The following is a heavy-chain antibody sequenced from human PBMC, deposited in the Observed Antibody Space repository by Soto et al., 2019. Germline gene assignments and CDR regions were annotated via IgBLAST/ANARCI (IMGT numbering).Heavy chain of an antibody. Sequence: EVQLVESGGGLVQPGGSLRLSCAASGFTFSSYSMNWVRQAPGKGLEWVSVIYTSGTTYYADSVKGRFTISRDNFKNTLYLQMNSLRAEDTAMYYCARDGFGRYDGSGSEAFDIWGQGTMVTVSS. D-gene: IGHD3-10*01. V-gene: IGHV3-66*01. J-gene: IGHJ3*02. CDR1: GFTFSSYS. CDR3: ARDGFGRYDGSGSEAFDI. CDR2: IYTSGTT.